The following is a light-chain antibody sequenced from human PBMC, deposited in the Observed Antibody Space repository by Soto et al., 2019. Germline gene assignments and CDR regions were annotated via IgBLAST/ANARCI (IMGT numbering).Light chain of an antibody. Sequence: DIVLTQSPATLSLSPGERVTLACRSSQSINRHLAWYRQKPGQAPRLLIYDASNRATGIPARFSGSGSGTDFTLTISSLEPEDFGVYYCQQRSNWPPVTFGGGTKVDIK. J-gene: IGKJ4*01. CDR3: QQRSNWPPVT. CDR2: DAS. V-gene: IGKV3-11*01. CDR1: QSINRH.